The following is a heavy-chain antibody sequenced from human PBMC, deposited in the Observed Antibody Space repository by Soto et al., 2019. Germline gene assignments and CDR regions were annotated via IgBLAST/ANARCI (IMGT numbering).Heavy chain of an antibody. CDR2: ISDRGDTT. CDR1: GFTISSYA. Sequence: GGSLRLSCAASGFTISSYAMYWVRQAPGKGLEWVSAISDRGDTTHYADSVKGRFTISRDTSKNTLYLQLNTLRADDTAVYYCAKDKPGTTSFDYWGQGTLVTVSS. J-gene: IGHJ4*02. V-gene: IGHV3-23*01. D-gene: IGHD1-1*01. CDR3: AKDKPGTTSFDY.